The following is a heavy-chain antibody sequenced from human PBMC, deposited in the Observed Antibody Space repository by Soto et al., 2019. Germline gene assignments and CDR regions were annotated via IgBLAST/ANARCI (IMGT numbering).Heavy chain of an antibody. CDR1: GGTFSSYA. V-gene: IGHV1-69*01. CDR2: IIPIFGTA. J-gene: IGHJ6*02. Sequence: QVQLVQSGAEVKKPGSSVKVSCKASGGTFSSYAISWVRQAPGQGLEWMGGIIPIFGTANYAQKFQGRVTITADESTATAYMELSSRRSEDTAVYYCARDPGYCSGGSCRYYYYYGMDVWGQGTTVTVSS. D-gene: IGHD2-15*01. CDR3: ARDPGYCSGGSCRYYYYYGMDV.